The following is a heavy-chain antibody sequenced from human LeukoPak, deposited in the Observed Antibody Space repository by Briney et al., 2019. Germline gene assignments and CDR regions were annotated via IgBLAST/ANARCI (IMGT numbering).Heavy chain of an antibody. CDR3: AKAAAAPGFDF. CDR1: GFTSSSYA. D-gene: IGHD6-13*01. V-gene: IGHV3-23*01. J-gene: IGHJ4*02. Sequence: LPGGFLRLSCAASGFTSSSYALNWVRQAPGKGLEWVATVSGSGDRMYHADSVKGRFTISRDNSKNTIYLQMNSLRAEDTALYYCAKAAAAPGFDFWGQGTLVTVSS. CDR2: VSGSGDRM.